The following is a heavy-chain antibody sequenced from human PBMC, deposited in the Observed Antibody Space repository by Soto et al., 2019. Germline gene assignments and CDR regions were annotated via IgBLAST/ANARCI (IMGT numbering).Heavy chain of an antibody. CDR1: GFSLSTSGVG. CDR2: IYWDDDK. V-gene: IGHV2-5*02. D-gene: IGHD2-15*01. CDR3: AHRLVVVAATHWFDP. Sequence: QITLKESGPTLVKPTQTLTLTCTFSGFSLSTSGVGVGWIRQPPGKALEWLALIYWDDDKRYSPSLKNRLTIXXDXSXXQVVLTMTNMDPVDTATYYCAHRLVVVAATHWFDPWGQGTLVTVSS. J-gene: IGHJ5*02.